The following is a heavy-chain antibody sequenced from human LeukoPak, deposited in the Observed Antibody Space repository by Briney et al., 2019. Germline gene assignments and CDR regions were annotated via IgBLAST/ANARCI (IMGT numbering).Heavy chain of an antibody. Sequence: ASVKVSCKASGYTFTSYGISWVRQAPGQGLEWMGWISAYNGNTNYAQKLQGRVTMTTDTSTSTAYMELRSLRSDDTAVYYCARGQGDGSGSYYPNTFDYWGRGTLVTVSS. CDR3: ARGQGDGSGSYYPNTFDY. D-gene: IGHD3-10*01. V-gene: IGHV1-18*01. CDR2: ISAYNGNT. CDR1: GYTFTSYG. J-gene: IGHJ4*02.